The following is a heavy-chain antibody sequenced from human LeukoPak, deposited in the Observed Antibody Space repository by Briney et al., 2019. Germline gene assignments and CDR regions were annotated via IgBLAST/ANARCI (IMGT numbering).Heavy chain of an antibody. J-gene: IGHJ4*02. CDR3: ARGALKGGIPGHY. D-gene: IGHD3-16*01. V-gene: IGHV3-48*03. Sequence: GGPLRLSCAASGFTFSSYEMNWVRQAPGEGLEWVSYISSSGSTIYYADSVKGRFTISRDNAKNSLYLQMNSLRAEDTAVYYCARGALKGGIPGHYWGQGTLVTVSS. CDR1: GFTFSSYE. CDR2: ISSSGSTI.